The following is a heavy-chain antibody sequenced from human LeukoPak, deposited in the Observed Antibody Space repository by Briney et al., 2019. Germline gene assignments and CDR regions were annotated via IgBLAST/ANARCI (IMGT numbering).Heavy chain of an antibody. CDR1: GFTFSNYW. Sequence: GGSLRLSCEGSGFTFSNYWMSWVRQAPGKGLEWVANIKEDGSEQKYVDSVKGRFIISRDNAKNSLYLQMNSLRAEDTAVYYCAGLRYSYAHYYHMDVWGKGTTVTVSS. J-gene: IGHJ6*03. D-gene: IGHD5-18*01. CDR2: IKEDGSEQ. V-gene: IGHV3-7*01. CDR3: AGLRYSYAHYYHMDV.